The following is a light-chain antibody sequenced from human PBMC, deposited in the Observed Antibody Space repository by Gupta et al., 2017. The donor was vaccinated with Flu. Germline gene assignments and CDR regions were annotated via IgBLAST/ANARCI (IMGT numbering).Light chain of an antibody. V-gene: IGLV1-47*01. CDR3: AAWDDILRGLWV. CDR1: SSNIGSNY. CDR2: KTD. J-gene: IGLJ3*02. Sequence: QSVLTQPPSASGTPGQRVTISCSGSSSNIGSNYVYWYQQFPGAAPKLLIYKTDRRPSGVPDRFSGSKSGSSASLAISGLRSEDEADYYCAAWDDILRGLWVFGGGTKLTV.